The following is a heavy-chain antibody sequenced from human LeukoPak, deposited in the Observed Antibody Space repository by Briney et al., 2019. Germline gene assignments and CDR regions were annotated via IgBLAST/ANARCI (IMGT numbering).Heavy chain of an antibody. Sequence: PGGSLRLSCAASGFPFSSHAMSSVRQAPGKGLEWVSAISGSGGSTYYADSVKGRFTISRDNSKNTLYLQMNSLRAEDTAVYCCAKEDGWAAPAPFFDYWGQGTLVTVSS. CDR1: GFPFSSHA. D-gene: IGHD5-24*01. CDR3: AKEDGWAAPAPFFDY. J-gene: IGHJ4*02. CDR2: ISGSGGST. V-gene: IGHV3-23*01.